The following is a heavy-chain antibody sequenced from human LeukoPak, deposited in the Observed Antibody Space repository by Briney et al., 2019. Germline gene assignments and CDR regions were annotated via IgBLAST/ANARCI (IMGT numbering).Heavy chain of an antibody. CDR1: GFTFSSYA. Sequence: GRSLRLSCAASGFTFSSYAMHWVRQAPGKGLEWVAVISYDGSNKYYADSVKGRFTISRDNSKNTLFLQMNSLRAEDTALYYCARDHSARLNYYYFYYMDVWGKGTTVTVSS. V-gene: IGHV3-30*01. CDR3: ARDHSARLNYYYFYYMDV. J-gene: IGHJ6*03. D-gene: IGHD2-15*01. CDR2: ISYDGSNK.